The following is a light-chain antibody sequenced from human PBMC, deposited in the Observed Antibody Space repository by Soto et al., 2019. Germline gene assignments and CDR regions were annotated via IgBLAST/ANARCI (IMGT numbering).Light chain of an antibody. Sequence: EIVLTQSPATLPLSPRERATLSCRASQSVSRYLAWYQQKPGQAPRLLIYDASNRATGIPARFSGSGSGTDFTLTISSLEPEDFAVYYCQQRSNWPPTFGGGTTVEI. CDR3: QQRSNWPPT. CDR2: DAS. CDR1: QSVSRY. J-gene: IGKJ4*01. V-gene: IGKV3-11*01.